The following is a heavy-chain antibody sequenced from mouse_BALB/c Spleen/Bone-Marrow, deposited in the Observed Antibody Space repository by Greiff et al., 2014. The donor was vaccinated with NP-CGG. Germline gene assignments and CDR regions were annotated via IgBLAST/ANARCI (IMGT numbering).Heavy chain of an antibody. D-gene: IGHD2-10*02. J-gene: IGHJ3*01. Sequence: DVKLVESGGGLVQPGDSLRLSCATSGFTFSDFYMEWVRQPPGKRLEWIAASRNKAKHYTTEYSASVKGRFIVSRDTSQSILYLQMNALRAEDTAIYYCARDVGYGNYFVYWGRGTLVTVSA. V-gene: IGHV7-1*02. CDR2: SRNKAKHYTT. CDR3: ARDVGYGNYFVY. CDR1: GFTFSDFY.